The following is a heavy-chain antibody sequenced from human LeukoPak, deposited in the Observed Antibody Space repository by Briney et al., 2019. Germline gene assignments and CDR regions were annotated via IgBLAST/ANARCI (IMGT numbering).Heavy chain of an antibody. CDR1: GFTFNNYN. CDR3: ATIYGDYGY. D-gene: IGHD4-17*01. V-gene: IGHV3-48*01. J-gene: IGHJ4*02. Sequence: SGGSLRLSCAASGFTFNNYNMNWVRQAPGGGLEWVSYISSSSSAMYYAESMKSRFTISRNYVKNSLFLQMNSLRAEDTAVYYCATIYGDYGYWGQGTLVTVSS. CDR2: ISSSSSAM.